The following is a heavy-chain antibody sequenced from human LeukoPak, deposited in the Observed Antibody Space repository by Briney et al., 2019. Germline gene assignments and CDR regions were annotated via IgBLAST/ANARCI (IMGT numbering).Heavy chain of an antibody. CDR3: ARADCSSSTCYLRRSWFDR. J-gene: IGHJ5*02. V-gene: IGHV3-21*01. CDR2: ISTSSRYI. CDR1: GFTLSNYD. Sequence: GGSLRLSCAASGFTLSNYDMNWVRQAPGKGLEWDSSISTSSRYIYYKDSVRGRFTISRDDAKNSLYLEMNSLRAEDTAVYYCARADCSSSTCYLRRSWFDRWGQGTLVTVSS. D-gene: IGHD2-2*01.